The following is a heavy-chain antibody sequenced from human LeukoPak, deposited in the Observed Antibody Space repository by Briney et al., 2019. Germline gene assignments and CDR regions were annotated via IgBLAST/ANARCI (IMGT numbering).Heavy chain of an antibody. CDR1: GFTFRSYS. CDR2: ISSVSSYI. Sequence: GGSLRLSCAVSGFTFRSYSMNWVRQAPGKGLEWVSSISSVSSYIYYADSLKGRFTISRDNAKNSLYLQMNSLRAEDTAVYYCARDSGSYGFDYWGQGTLVTVSS. CDR3: ARDSGSYGFDY. J-gene: IGHJ4*02. D-gene: IGHD5-18*01. V-gene: IGHV3-21*01.